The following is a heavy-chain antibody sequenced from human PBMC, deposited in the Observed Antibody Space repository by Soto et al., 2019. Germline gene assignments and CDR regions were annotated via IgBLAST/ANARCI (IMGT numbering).Heavy chain of an antibody. Sequence: SETLSLTCTVSGGSISNSDYFWAWMRQPPGKGLEWVGTISHTGSPRYNPSLKSRVTISVDTSKNQFSLRLPSVTAADTVVFYCASQLDSTTYFDYWGRGTLVTVSS. CDR1: GGSISNSDYF. V-gene: IGHV4-39*01. CDR3: ASQLDSTTYFDY. D-gene: IGHD1-1*01. J-gene: IGHJ4*02. CDR2: ISHTGSP.